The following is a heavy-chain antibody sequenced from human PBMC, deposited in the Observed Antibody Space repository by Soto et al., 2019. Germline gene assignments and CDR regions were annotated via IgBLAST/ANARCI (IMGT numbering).Heavy chain of an antibody. V-gene: IGHV1-69*02. J-gene: IGHJ3*02. CDR1: GGTFSSYT. Sequence: QVQLGQSGAEVKKPGSSVKVSCKASGGTFSSYTISWVRQAPGHGLEWMGRIIPILGIGNTAQKFEVRVTMTEDKSTSTAYMELRSLRSEDTAVYYCANPGYSGYDDDAFDIWGQGTMVTVSS. CDR2: IIPILGIG. CDR3: ANPGYSGYDDDAFDI. D-gene: IGHD5-12*01.